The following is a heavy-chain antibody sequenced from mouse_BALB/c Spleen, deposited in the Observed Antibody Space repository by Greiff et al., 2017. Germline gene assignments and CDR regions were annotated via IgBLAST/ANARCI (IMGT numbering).Heavy chain of an antibody. Sequence: DVMLVESGPSLVKPSQTLSLTCSVTGDSITSGYWNWIRKFPGNKLEYMGYISYSGSTYYNPSLKRRISITRDTSKNQYSLQLNSVTTEDTATDYCAEGYYDDYAIDYWGQGTSVTVSS. CDR2: ISYSGST. CDR3: AEGYYDDYAIDY. J-gene: IGHJ4*01. D-gene: IGHD2-3*01. V-gene: IGHV3-8*02. CDR1: GDSITSGY.